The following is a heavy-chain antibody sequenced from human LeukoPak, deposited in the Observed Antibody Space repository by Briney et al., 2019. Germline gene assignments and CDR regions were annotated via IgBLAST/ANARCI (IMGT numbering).Heavy chain of an antibody. J-gene: IGHJ4*02. D-gene: IGHD3-3*01. CDR1: GFTFSSYW. Sequence: GGSLRLSRAASGFTFSSYWMSWVRQAPGKGLEWVANIKQDGSEKYYVDSVKGRFTISRDNAKNSLYLQMNSLRAEDTAVYYCARVVLDFWSNYFDYWGQGTLVTVSS. CDR3: ARVVLDFWSNYFDY. V-gene: IGHV3-7*01. CDR2: IKQDGSEK.